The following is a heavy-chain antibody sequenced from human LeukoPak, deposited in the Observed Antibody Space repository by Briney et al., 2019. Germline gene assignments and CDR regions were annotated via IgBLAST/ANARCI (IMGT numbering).Heavy chain of an antibody. CDR2: ISSNGGST. CDR3: ARGVRSTPPDY. D-gene: IGHD1-1*01. V-gene: IGHV3-64*01. Sequence: GGSLRLSCAASGFTFSSYAMHWVRQAPGKGLEYVSAISSNGGSTYYANSVKGRFTISRDNSKNTLHLQMGSLRAEDMAVYYCARGVRSTPPDYWGQGTLVTVSS. CDR1: GFTFSSYA. J-gene: IGHJ4*02.